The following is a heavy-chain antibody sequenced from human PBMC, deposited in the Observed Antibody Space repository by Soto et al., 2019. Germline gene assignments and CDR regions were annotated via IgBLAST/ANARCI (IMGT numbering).Heavy chain of an antibody. CDR3: ARDVWYSSSWLDYYYYYGMDV. CDR1: GFTFSSYG. V-gene: IGHV3-30*03. D-gene: IGHD6-13*01. Sequence: GGSLRLSCAASGFTFSSYGMHWVRQAPGKGLERVAVISYEGSNKYYAESVKGRFTISRDNSKNKLYLQMNNLRAEDKAVYYCARDVWYSSSWLDYYYYYGMDVWGQGTTVTVSS. J-gene: IGHJ6*02. CDR2: ISYEGSNK.